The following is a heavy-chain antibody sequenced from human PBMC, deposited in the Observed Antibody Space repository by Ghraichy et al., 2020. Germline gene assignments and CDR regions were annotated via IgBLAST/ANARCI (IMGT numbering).Heavy chain of an antibody. D-gene: IGHD3-22*01. Sequence: GSLRLSCAASGFSVSTNYMNWVRQAPGKGLEWVSVIYGGGSTFYADSVKGRFTISRDNSKNTVYLQMNSLRAEDTAVYYCARSALKYSGYDPWGQGTLVTVSS. CDR1: GFSVSTNY. J-gene: IGHJ5*02. CDR3: ARSALKYSGYDP. V-gene: IGHV3-53*01. CDR2: IYGGGST.